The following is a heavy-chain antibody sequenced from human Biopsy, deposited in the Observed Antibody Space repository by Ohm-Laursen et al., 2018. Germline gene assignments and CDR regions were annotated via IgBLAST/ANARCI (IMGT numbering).Heavy chain of an antibody. Sequence: GASVKVSCKASGDAFLGYYLHWVRQAPGQGLEWMGSIYPNSGDTDFAQKFQGRVSMTRDTSVSTACLELSSLRSDDTAIYYCARDLLEWSLPSWGQGTLVTVSS. CDR3: ARDLLEWSLPS. D-gene: IGHD3-3*01. CDR1: GDAFLGYY. CDR2: IYPNSGDT. V-gene: IGHV1-2*02. J-gene: IGHJ4*02.